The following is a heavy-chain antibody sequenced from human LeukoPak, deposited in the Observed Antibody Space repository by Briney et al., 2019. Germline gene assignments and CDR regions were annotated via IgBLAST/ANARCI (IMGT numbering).Heavy chain of an antibody. Sequence: ASVKVSCKASGGTFSSYAISWVRQAPGQGLEWMGGIIPIFGTANYAQKFQGRVTITADESTSTAYMELSSLRSEDTAVYYCATRADITIFGVVIDPLDYYYYYYMDVWGKGTTVTVSS. CDR3: ATRADITIFGVVIDPLDYYYYYYMDV. J-gene: IGHJ6*03. CDR2: IIPIFGTA. D-gene: IGHD3-3*01. CDR1: GGTFSSYA. V-gene: IGHV1-69*13.